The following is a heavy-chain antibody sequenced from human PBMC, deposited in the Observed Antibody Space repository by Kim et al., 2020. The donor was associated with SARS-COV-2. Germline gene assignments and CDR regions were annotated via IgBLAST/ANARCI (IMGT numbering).Heavy chain of an antibody. V-gene: IGHV4-31*03. D-gene: IGHD6-13*01. Sequence: SETLSLTCTVSGGSISSGGYYWSWIRQHPGKGLEWIGYIYYSGSTYYNPSLKSRVTISVDTSKNQFSLKLSSVTAADTAVYYCARDTPPAAAGMAFDIWGQGTMVTVSS. J-gene: IGHJ3*02. CDR2: IYYSGST. CDR1: GGSISSGGYY. CDR3: ARDTPPAAAGMAFDI.